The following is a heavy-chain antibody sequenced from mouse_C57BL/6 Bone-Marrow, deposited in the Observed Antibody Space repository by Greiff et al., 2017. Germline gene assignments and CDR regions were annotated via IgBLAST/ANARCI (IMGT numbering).Heavy chain of an antibody. CDR2: IDPSDSET. Sequence: VQLQQPGAELVRPGSSVKLSCKASGYTFTSSWMPWVKQRPIQGLEWIGNIDPSDSETHYNQKFKDKATLTVDKSSSTAYMQLSSLTSEDSAVYYCARTGFYGWFAYWGQGTLVTVSA. CDR3: ARTGFYGWFAY. CDR1: GYTFTSSW. V-gene: IGHV1-52*01. J-gene: IGHJ3*01. D-gene: IGHD1-1*01.